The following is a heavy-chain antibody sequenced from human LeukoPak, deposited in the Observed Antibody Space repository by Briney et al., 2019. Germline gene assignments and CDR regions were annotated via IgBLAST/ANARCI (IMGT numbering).Heavy chain of an antibody. CDR3: ARMLEGGNSPYYYYYAMDV. CDR1: VGSISSYY. J-gene: IGHJ6*02. CDR2: IYTGGST. D-gene: IGHD4-23*01. V-gene: IGHV4-4*07. Sequence: SGTLSLTCSVSVGSISSYYWSWIRQPAGKGLEWIGRIYTGGSTNYNPSLKSRVSMSVDTSKNQFSLKLSSVTAADTAVHYCARMLEGGNSPYYYYYAMDVWGQGTTVTVSS.